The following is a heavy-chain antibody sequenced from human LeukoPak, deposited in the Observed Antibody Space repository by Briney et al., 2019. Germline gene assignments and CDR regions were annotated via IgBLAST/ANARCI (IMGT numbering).Heavy chain of an antibody. CDR3: ARGSSIFGVVITLDY. CDR2: IYTSGST. V-gene: IGHV4-4*07. Sequence: SETLSLTCTVSGGSISSYYWSWIRQPAGKGLEWIGRIYTSGSTNYNPSLKSRVTMSVDTSKNQFSLKLSSVTAADTAVYYCARGSSIFGVVITLDYWGQGTLVTVSS. D-gene: IGHD3-3*01. J-gene: IGHJ4*02. CDR1: GGSISSYY.